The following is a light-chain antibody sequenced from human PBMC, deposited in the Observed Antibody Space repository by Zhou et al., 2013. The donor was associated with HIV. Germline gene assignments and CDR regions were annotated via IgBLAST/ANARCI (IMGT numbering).Light chain of an antibody. CDR3: QQYNDWPPYT. V-gene: IGKV3-15*01. Sequence: EIVMTQSPATLSVSPGERATLSCRASQSVSSNLAWYQQKPGQAPRLLIHDASTRATGIPARFSGSGSGTEFTLTITSLQSDDFATYYCQQYNDWPPYTFGQGTKLEIK. CDR1: QSVSSN. CDR2: DAS. J-gene: IGKJ2*01.